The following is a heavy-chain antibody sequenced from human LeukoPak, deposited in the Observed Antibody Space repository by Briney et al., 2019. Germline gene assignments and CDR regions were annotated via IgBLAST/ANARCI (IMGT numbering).Heavy chain of an antibody. CDR2: ISSSSSYI. D-gene: IGHD2-15*01. CDR3: ARDPRYCSGGSCYLQSGARFDP. Sequence: GGSLRLSCAASGFTFSSYSMNWVRQAPGKELEWVTSISSSSSYIYYADSVKGRFTISRDNAKNSLYLQMNSLRAEDTAVYYCARDPRYCSGGSCYLQSGARFDPWGQGTLVTVSS. J-gene: IGHJ5*02. CDR1: GFTFSSYS. V-gene: IGHV3-21*01.